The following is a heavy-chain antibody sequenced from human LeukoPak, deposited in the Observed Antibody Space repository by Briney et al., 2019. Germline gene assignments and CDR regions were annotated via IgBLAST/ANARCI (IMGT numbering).Heavy chain of an antibody. Sequence: SQTLSLTCAVSGGSISSGGYSWGWIRQPPGKGLEWIGYIYHSGSTYYNPSLKSRVTISVDRSKNQFSLKLSSVTAADTAVYYCARLGDYDTLDYWGQGTLVTVSS. J-gene: IGHJ4*02. CDR1: GGSISSGGYS. CDR2: IYHSGST. CDR3: ARLGDYDTLDY. V-gene: IGHV4-30-2*01. D-gene: IGHD3-9*01.